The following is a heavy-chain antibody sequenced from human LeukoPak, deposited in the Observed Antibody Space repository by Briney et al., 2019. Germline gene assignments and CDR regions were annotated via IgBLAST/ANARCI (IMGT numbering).Heavy chain of an antibody. CDR3: AGRRDSSSSGGDFDY. CDR1: GGSISSYF. J-gene: IGHJ4*02. V-gene: IGHV4-59*08. D-gene: IGHD6-6*01. Sequence: SETLSLTCTVSGGSISSYFWNWIRQSPGKGLEWMGYVYYTGSTRYNPSLKSRVTMSVDTSKNQFSLRLSSVTAADTALYYCAGRRDSSSSGGDFDYWGQGTLVTVSS. CDR2: VYYTGST.